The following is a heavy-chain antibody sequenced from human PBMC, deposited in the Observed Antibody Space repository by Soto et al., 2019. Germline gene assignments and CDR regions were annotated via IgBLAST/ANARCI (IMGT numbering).Heavy chain of an antibody. Sequence: SETLSLTCSASGGSLSGYSWSWIRQPPGKGLEYIGYVYYRGTTNYNPSLESRVTISVDTPKNQFSLKLTSVTAADTAVYYCARRTYYYDSSGKDYFDYWGQGTLVTVSS. CDR3: ARRTYYYDSSGKDYFDY. J-gene: IGHJ4*02. CDR2: VYYRGTT. V-gene: IGHV4-59*01. CDR1: GGSLSGYS. D-gene: IGHD3-22*01.